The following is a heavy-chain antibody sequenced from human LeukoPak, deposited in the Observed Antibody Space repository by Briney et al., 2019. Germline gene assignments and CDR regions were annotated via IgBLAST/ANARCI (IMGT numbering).Heavy chain of an antibody. D-gene: IGHD4-17*01. CDR3: ASTDYGDYKF. J-gene: IGHJ4*02. CDR1: GYTFTGYY. CDR2: INPNSGGT. V-gene: IGHV1-2*06. Sequence: ALVTVSCKASGYTFTGYYTHWVRQAPGQGLEWMGRINPNSGGTNYAQKFQGRVTMTRDTSISTAYMELSRLRSDDTAVYYCASTDYGDYKFWGQGTLVTVSS.